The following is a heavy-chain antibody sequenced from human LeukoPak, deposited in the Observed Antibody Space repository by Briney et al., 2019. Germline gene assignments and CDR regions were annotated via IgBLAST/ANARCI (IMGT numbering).Heavy chain of an antibody. Sequence: SETLSLTCTVSGGSISTYYWSWIRQPPGKGLEWIGYIYYTGSTNYNPSLKSRVTISVDRANNQFSLKLSSVTAADTAFYYCARGRKGGSALWGQGTLVTVSS. CDR3: ARGRKGGSAL. V-gene: IGHV4-59*12. CDR1: GGSISTYY. CDR2: IYYTGST. D-gene: IGHD3-10*01. J-gene: IGHJ4*02.